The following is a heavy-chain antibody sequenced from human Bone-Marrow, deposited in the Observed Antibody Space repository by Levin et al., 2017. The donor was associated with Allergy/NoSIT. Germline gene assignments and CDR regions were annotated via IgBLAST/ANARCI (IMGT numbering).Heavy chain of an antibody. CDR1: GYTFTSYA. CDR2: INTNTGNP. J-gene: IGHJ3*02. V-gene: IGHV7-4-1*02. Sequence: ASVKVSCKASGYTFTSYAMNWVRQAPGQGLEWMGWINTNTGNPTYAQGFTGRFVFSLDTSVSTAYLQISSLKAEDTAVYYCARDSPYSSGWYGGDDAFDIWGQGTMVTVSS. D-gene: IGHD6-19*01. CDR3: ARDSPYSSGWYGGDDAFDI.